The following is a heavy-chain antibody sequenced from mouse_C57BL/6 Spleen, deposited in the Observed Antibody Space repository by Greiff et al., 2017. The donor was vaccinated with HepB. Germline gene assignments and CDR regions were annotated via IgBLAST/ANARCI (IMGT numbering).Heavy chain of an antibody. V-gene: IGHV3-6*01. CDR2: ISYDGSN. CDR3: AREAQATWGFAY. J-gene: IGHJ3*01. Sequence: EVKLQESGPGLVKPSQSLSLTCSVTGYSITSGYYWNWIRQFPGNKLEWMGYISYDGSNNYNPSLKNRISITRDTSKNQFFLKLNSVTTEDTATYYCAREAQATWGFAYWGQGTLVTVSA. D-gene: IGHD3-2*02. CDR1: GYSITSGYY.